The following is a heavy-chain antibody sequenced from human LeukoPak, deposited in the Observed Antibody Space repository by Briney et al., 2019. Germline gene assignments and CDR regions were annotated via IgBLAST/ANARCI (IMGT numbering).Heavy chain of an antibody. D-gene: IGHD2-2*02. J-gene: IGHJ5*02. V-gene: IGHV4-34*01. CDR3: ARGRGVPAAIRRGNWFDP. CDR2: INHSGST. Sequence: SETLSLTCAVYGGSFSGYYWSWIRQPPGKGLEWIGEINHSGSTNYNPSLKSRVTISVDTSKNQFSLKLSSVTAADTAVYYCARGRGVPAAIRRGNWFDPWGQGTLVTVSS. CDR1: GGSFSGYY.